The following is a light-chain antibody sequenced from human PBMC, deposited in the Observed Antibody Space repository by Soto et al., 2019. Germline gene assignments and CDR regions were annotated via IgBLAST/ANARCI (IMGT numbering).Light chain of an antibody. J-gene: IGKJ2*01. CDR2: GAS. Sequence: ETLMTQSPATLSVSLGERASLSCRASQTINSNLAWYQQQPGQPPRLLIYGASTRASGIPARFSGSGSGTEFTLTISSLQSEDFAVYYCQQYNNWPPYTFGQGTKLEIK. CDR3: QQYNNWPPYT. V-gene: IGKV3-15*01. CDR1: QTINSN.